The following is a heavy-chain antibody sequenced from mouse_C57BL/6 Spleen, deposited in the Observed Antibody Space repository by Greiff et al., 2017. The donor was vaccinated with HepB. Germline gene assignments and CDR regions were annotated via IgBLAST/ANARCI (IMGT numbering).Heavy chain of an antibody. CDR1: GYTFTSYG. CDR3: APIYYYGSGAY. Sequence: QVQLQQSGAELARPGASVKLSCKASGYTFTSYGISWVKQRTGQGLEWIGEIYPRSGNTYYNEKFKGKATLTADKSSSTAYMGLRSLTSEDSAVYFCAPIYYYGSGAYWGQGTLVTVAA. CDR2: IYPRSGNT. J-gene: IGHJ3*01. V-gene: IGHV1-81*01. D-gene: IGHD1-1*01.